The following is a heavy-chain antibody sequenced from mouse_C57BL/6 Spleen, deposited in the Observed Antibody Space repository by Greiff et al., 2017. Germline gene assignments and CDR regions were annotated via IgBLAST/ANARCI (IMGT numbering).Heavy chain of an antibody. J-gene: IGHJ4*01. CDR3: ARGDEKDY. CDR2: ISSGSSTI. CDR1: GFTFSDYG. Sequence: EVQLVESGGGLVKPGGSLTLSCAASGFTFSDYGMHWVRQAPEKGLEWVAYISSGSSTIYYADTVKGRFTISRDNAKNTLFLQMTSLRSEDTAMYYCARGDEKDYWGQGTSVTVSS. V-gene: IGHV5-17*01.